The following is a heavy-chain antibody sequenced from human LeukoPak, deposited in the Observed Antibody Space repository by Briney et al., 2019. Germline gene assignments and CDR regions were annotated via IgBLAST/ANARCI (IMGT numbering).Heavy chain of an antibody. CDR3: ARRSHGRIDY. CDR1: GGSISSSSYY. V-gene: IGHV4-39*07. CDR2: IYYSGST. D-gene: IGHD3-10*01. J-gene: IGHJ4*02. Sequence: PSETLSLTCTVSGGSISSSSYYWGWIRQPPGKGLEWIGSIYYSGSTYYNPSLKSRVTISVGTSKNQFSLKLSSVTAADTAVYYCARRSHGRIDYWGQGTLVTVSS.